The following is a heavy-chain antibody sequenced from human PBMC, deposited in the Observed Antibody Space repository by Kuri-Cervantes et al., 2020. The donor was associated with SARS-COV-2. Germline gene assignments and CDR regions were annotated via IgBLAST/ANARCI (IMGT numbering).Heavy chain of an antibody. D-gene: IGHD3-16*01. V-gene: IGHV4-34*01. Sequence: SQTLSLTCAVYGGSFSGYYWSWIRQPPGKGLEWIGEINHSGSTNYNPSLKSRVTISVDTSKNQFSLKLSSVTAADTAVYYCARGRVYARRIYYYYSGMDVGGQGTTVTVSS. CDR2: INHSGST. CDR3: ARGRVYARRIYYYYSGMDV. J-gene: IGHJ6*02. CDR1: GGSFSGYY.